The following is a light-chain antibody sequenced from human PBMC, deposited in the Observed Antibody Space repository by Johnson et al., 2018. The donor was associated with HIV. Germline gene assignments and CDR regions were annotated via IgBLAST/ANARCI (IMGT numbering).Light chain of an antibody. J-gene: IGLJ1*01. CDR2: KNN. Sequence: QSVLTQPPSVSAAPGQKVTIYCSGSRSSTGRNYASWYQQLPRTAPRLLIYKNNQRPSGVPDRFSGSKSGTSASLAISGLRAADEAEYICAAWDDKLNGTYVFGSGTTVTVL. V-gene: IGLV1-47*01. CDR3: AAWDDKLNGTYV. CDR1: RSSTGRNY.